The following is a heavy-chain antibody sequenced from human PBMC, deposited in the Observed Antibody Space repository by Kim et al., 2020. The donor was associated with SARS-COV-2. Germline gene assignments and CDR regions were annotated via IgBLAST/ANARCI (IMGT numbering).Heavy chain of an antibody. D-gene: IGHD5-18*01. CDR2: INHSGST. V-gene: IGHV4-34*01. CDR1: GGSFSGYY. CDR3: ARGPRGYSYGSDG. J-gene: IGHJ4*02. Sequence: SETLSLTCAVYGGSFSGYYWSWIRQPPGKGLEWIGEINHSGSTNYNPSLKSRVTISVDTSKNQFSLKLSSVTAADTAVYYCARGPRGYSYGSDGWGQGTLVTVSS.